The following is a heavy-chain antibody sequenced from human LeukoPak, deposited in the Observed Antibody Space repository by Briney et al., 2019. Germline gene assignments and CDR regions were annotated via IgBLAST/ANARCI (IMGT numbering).Heavy chain of an antibody. CDR2: ISSSSSYI. CDR3: AKDHCSSTSCYTRLGYFQH. V-gene: IGHV3-21*01. J-gene: IGHJ1*01. Sequence: GGSLRLSCAASGFTFSGYSMNWVRQAPGKGLEWVSSISSSSSYIYYADSVKGRFTISRDNSKNTLYLQMNSLRAEDTAVYYCAKDHCSSTSCYTRLGYFQHWGQGTLVTVSS. D-gene: IGHD2-2*02. CDR1: GFTFSGYS.